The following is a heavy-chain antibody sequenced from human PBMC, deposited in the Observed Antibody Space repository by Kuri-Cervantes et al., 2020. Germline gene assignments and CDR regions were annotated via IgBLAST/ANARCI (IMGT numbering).Heavy chain of an antibody. J-gene: IGHJ4*02. CDR2: ISYDGSNK. CDR1: GFTFSSYA. CDR3: ARVEGADYFDY. Sequence: GGSLRLSCAASGFTFSSYAMHWVRQAPGKGLEWVAVISYDGSNKYYADSVKGRFTISRDNSKNTLYLQMNSLRAEDTAVYYCARVEGADYFDYWGLGTLVTVSS. V-gene: IGHV3-30-3*01.